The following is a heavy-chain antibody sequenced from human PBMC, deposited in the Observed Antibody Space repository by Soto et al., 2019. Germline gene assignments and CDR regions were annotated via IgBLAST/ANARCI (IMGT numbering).Heavy chain of an antibody. CDR3: AIDQDGDYEDY. CDR2: ISAYNGHT. CDR1: GYTFTRFA. V-gene: IGHV1-18*01. Sequence: QVQLVQSGAEVKKPGASVKVSCKASGYTFTRFAISWVRQAPGQGLEWMAWISAYNGHTNYAQELQGRVTMTTDTPTTTAYMDLRSLRSDDTAVYYCAIDQDGDYEDYWGQGTLVTVSS. D-gene: IGHD4-17*01. J-gene: IGHJ4*02.